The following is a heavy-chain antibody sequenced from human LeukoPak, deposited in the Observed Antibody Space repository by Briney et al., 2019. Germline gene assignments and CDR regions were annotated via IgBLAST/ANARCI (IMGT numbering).Heavy chain of an antibody. CDR1: GDSVSSNSGA. CDR3: ASGTAANGMDV. D-gene: IGHD1-1*01. Sequence: SQTLSLTCALSGDSVSSNSGAWDWLRQSPSRGLEWLGRTYYRSKWHNEYAVSLRSRITINPDTSKNQFSLQLNSVSPEDTAVYYCASGTAANGMDVWGQGTTVTVSS. J-gene: IGHJ6*02. V-gene: IGHV6-1*01. CDR2: TYYRSKWHN.